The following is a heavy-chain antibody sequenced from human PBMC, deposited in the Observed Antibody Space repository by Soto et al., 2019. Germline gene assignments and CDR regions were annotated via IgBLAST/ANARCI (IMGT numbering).Heavy chain of an antibody. J-gene: IGHJ6*02. Sequence: ASVKVSCTASGYNFKTYSLHWVRQAPGQRFEWLGWINADNGDTQYSQRFQDRLAITRDTSATTAYMELRSLRSDDTAVYYCARGHEGPTVTTYYYYYGMDVWGQGTTVTVSS. D-gene: IGHD4-17*01. CDR2: INADNGDT. CDR1: GYNFKTYS. CDR3: ARGHEGPTVTTYYYYYGMDV. V-gene: IGHV1-3*01.